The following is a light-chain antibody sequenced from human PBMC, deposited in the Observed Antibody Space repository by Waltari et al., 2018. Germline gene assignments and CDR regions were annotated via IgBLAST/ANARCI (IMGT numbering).Light chain of an antibody. CDR3: QQRVNWPIT. CDR1: QIVSSK. V-gene: IGKV3-15*01. J-gene: IGKJ4*01. CDR2: HAS. Sequence: EIVMTQSSATLSVSPGERATLPCRASQIVSSKLAWYQQKPGQAPRLLIYHASTRATGIPARFSGSGSGTEFTLTISSLQSGDFAVYYCQQRVNWPITFGGGTKVEIK.